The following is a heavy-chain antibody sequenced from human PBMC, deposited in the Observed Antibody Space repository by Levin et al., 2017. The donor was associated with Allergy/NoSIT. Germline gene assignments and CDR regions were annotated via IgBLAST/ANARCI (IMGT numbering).Heavy chain of an antibody. J-gene: IGHJ3*02. CDR1: GGSISSSNW. D-gene: IGHD2-15*01. V-gene: IGHV4-4*02. CDR2: IYHSGST. Sequence: SQTLSLTCAVSGGSISSSNWWSWVRQPPGTGLEWIGEIYHSGSTNYNPSLKSRVTISVDKSKNQFSLKLSSVTAADTAVYYCARDEGDGLLLAHDAFDIWGQGTMVTVSS. CDR3: ARDEGDGLLLAHDAFDI.